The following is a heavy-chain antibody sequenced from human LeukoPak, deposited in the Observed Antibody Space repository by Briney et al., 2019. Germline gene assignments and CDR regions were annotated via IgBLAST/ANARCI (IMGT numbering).Heavy chain of an antibody. CDR3: ATLSLGYCSSTSCFNY. V-gene: IGHV1-69*13. CDR2: IIPIFGTA. Sequence: ASVKVSCKASGGTFSSYAISWVRQAPGQGLEWMGGIIPIFGTANYAQKFQGRVTITADESTSTAYMELSSLRSEDTAVYYCATLSLGYCSSTSCFNYWGQGTLVTVSS. D-gene: IGHD2-2*01. J-gene: IGHJ4*02. CDR1: GGTFSSYA.